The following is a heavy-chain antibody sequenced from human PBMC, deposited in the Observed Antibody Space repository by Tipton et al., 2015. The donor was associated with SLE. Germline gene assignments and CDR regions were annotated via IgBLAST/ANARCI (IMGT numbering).Heavy chain of an antibody. J-gene: IGHJ4*02. D-gene: IGHD3-3*01. CDR2: IWYDGTNK. CDR1: GFTLRAYG. Sequence: SLRLSCVVSGFTLRAYGMHWVRQAPGKGLEWVAFIWYDGTNKYYADSVQGRFTISRDNSKNTVYVQMSSLRFEDTAVYYCARGLFRAEDYWGQGTLVTVSS. V-gene: IGHV3-33*01. CDR3: ARGLFRAEDY.